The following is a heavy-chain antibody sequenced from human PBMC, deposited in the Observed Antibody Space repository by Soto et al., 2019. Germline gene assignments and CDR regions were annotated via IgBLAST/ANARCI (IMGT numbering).Heavy chain of an antibody. J-gene: IGHJ6*02. V-gene: IGHV5-51*01. D-gene: IGHD6-6*01. Sequence: PGESLKISCKGSGYTFTSYWIGWVRQMPGKGLEWMGIMFPGDSDTRYSPSFEGQVTISADKSISTAYLQWRSLKASDTAMYYYARHTGKQVDSPHDYYYGTDVWGQGTPVTVSS. CDR1: GYTFTSYW. CDR3: ARHTGKQVDSPHDYYYGTDV. CDR2: MFPGDSDT.